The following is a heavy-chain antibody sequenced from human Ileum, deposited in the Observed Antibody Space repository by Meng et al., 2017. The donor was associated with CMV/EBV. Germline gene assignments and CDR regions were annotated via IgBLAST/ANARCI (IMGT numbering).Heavy chain of an antibody. D-gene: IGHD3-3*01. Sequence: GESLKISCAASGFTFSSYSMNWVRQAPGKGLEWVSSIRSSSSYIYYGDSVKGRFTISRDNAKNSLYLKMNSLRAEDTAVYYCARDLIGYYDFWSGYYWDYWGQGTLVTVSS. CDR2: IRSSSSYI. CDR3: ARDLIGYYDFWSGYYWDY. CDR1: GFTFSSYS. J-gene: IGHJ4*02. V-gene: IGHV3-21*01.